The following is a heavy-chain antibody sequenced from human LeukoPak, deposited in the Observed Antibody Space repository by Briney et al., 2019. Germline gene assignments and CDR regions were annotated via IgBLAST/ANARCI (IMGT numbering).Heavy chain of an antibody. D-gene: IGHD3-22*01. V-gene: IGHV1-46*01. CDR3: ARETVHYYDSSGYRFDY. J-gene: IGHJ4*02. Sequence: ASVKVSCKASGYTFTSYYMHWVRQAPGQGLEWMGIINPSGGSTGYAQKFQGRVTMTRDTSTSTVYMELSSLRSEDTAVYYCARETVHYYDSSGYRFDYWGQGTLVTVSS. CDR1: GYTFTSYY. CDR2: INPSGGST.